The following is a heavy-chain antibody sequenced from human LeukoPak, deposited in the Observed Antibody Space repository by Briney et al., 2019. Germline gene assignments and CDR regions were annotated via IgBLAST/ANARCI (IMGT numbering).Heavy chain of an antibody. D-gene: IGHD4-17*01. CDR2: ISAGADST. Sequence: GGSLRLSCAASAFTFSTYAMSWVRQAPGKGLEWVSAISAGADSTYYVDSVQGRFTISRDNSKNTLYLQMSGLRAEDTAVYFCARGAYGDYDSWGQGTLVTVYS. V-gene: IGHV3-23*01. J-gene: IGHJ5*01. CDR1: AFTFSTYA. CDR3: ARGAYGDYDS.